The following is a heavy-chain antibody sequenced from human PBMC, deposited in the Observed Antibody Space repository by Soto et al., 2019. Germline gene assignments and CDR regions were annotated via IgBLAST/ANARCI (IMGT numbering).Heavy chain of an antibody. J-gene: IGHJ6*02. Sequence: SETLSLTCTVSGGSIASSYWSWIRRPPGKGLEWIAYIYDTGISGYTPSTSYNPSLKSRVTMSVDTSTGQFSLKLTSVTAADTAVYYCARGEDAFFYYGLDVWGQGITVTVSS. CDR1: GGSIASSY. CDR3: ARGEDAFFYYGLDV. V-gene: IGHV4-59*01. CDR2: IYDTGISGYTPST.